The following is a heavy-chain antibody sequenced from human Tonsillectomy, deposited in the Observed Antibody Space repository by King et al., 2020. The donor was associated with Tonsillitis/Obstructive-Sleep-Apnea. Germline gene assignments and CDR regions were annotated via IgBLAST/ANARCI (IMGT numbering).Heavy chain of an antibody. D-gene: IGHD3-16*02. CDR3: TRTPYVWGSDRYYYGLDV. CDR2: IRSKAYGGTT. V-gene: IGHV3-49*04. J-gene: IGHJ6*02. CDR1: GFTFGDYS. Sequence: VQLVESGGGLEQPGRSLRLSCAGSGFTFGDYSMTWVRQAPGRGLEWVGLIRSKAYGGTTEYAASVKGRFTMSRDDSKSNAYMQMNSLKIEDTAVYYCTRTPYVWGSDRYYYGLDVWGQGTTVTVSS.